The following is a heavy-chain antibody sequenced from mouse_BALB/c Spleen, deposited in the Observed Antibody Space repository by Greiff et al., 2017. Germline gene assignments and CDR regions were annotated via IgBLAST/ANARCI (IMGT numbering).Heavy chain of an antibody. Sequence: EVKLMESGGGLVQPGGSRKLSCAASGFTFSSFGMHWVRQAPEKGLEWVAYISSGSSTIYYADTVKGRFTISRDNPKNTLFLQMTSLRSEDTAMYYCASYGNYGGYYAMDYWGQGTSVTVSS. CDR2: ISSGSSTI. V-gene: IGHV5-17*02. D-gene: IGHD2-1*01. CDR3: ASYGNYGGYYAMDY. J-gene: IGHJ4*01. CDR1: GFTFSSFG.